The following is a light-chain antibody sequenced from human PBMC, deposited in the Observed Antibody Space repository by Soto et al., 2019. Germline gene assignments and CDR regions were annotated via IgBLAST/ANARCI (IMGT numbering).Light chain of an antibody. CDR3: QQSYSTPLT. CDR1: QSISSY. J-gene: IGKJ4*01. V-gene: IGKV1-39*01. Sequence: DIQMTKSPSSLSASVGDRVTITSRASQSISSYLNWYQQKPGKAPKLLIYAASSLQSGVPSRFSGSGSGTDFTLTISSLQPGDFATYYCQQSYSTPLTFGGGTKVEIK. CDR2: AAS.